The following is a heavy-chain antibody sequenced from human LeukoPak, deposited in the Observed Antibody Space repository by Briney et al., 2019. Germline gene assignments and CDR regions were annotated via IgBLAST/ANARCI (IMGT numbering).Heavy chain of an antibody. CDR3: ARDHQVVDAFDI. J-gene: IGHJ3*02. CDR1: GGSISSSNW. Sequence: SETLSLTCAVSGGSISSSNWWSWVRQPPGKGLEWIREIYHSGSTNYNPSLKSRVTISVDKSKNQFSLKLSSVTAADTAVYYCARDHQVVDAFDIWGQGTMVTVSS. V-gene: IGHV4-4*02. D-gene: IGHD2-15*01. CDR2: IYHSGST.